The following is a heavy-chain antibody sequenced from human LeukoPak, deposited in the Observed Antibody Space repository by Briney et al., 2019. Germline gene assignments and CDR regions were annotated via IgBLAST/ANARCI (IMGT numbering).Heavy chain of an antibody. Sequence: PGRSLRLSCTASGFTFGDYAMSWVRQAPGKGLEWVGFIRSKAYGGTTEYAASMKGRFTISRDDSKSIAYLQMNSLKTEDIAVYYCTRDFVGATPSGYYYGMDVWGQGTTVTVSS. CDR2: IRSKAYGGTT. CDR3: TRDFVGATPSGYYYGMDV. D-gene: IGHD1-26*01. J-gene: IGHJ6*02. CDR1: GFTFGDYA. V-gene: IGHV3-49*04.